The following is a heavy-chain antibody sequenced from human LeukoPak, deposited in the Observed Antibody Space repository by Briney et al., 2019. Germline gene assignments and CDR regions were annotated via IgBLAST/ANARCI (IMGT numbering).Heavy chain of an antibody. V-gene: IGHV3-30*02. CDR3: AKSEGVTAAWYFDL. D-gene: IGHD2-21*02. CDR1: GFTFSSYG. Sequence: GGSLRLSCAASGFTFSSYGMHWVRQAPGKGLEWVAFIRYDGSNKYYADSVKGRFTISRDNSKNTLYLQMNSLRAEDTAVYYCAKSEGVTAAWYFDLWGRGTLVTVSS. J-gene: IGHJ2*01. CDR2: IRYDGSNK.